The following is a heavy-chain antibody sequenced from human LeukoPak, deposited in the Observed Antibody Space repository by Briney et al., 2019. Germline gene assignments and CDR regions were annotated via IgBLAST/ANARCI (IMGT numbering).Heavy chain of an antibody. Sequence: GGSLRLSCAASGFIFSYYAMRWVRQAPGKGLEWVAVISSDGSNQYYADSVKGRFTISRDNSKNTLDLQMNRLRVEDTAVYYCAKGSRGSCRGAYCYSFDNWGQGAVVTVSS. V-gene: IGHV3-30*04. CDR3: AKGSRGSCRGAYCYSFDN. CDR2: ISSDGSNQ. D-gene: IGHD2-21*02. CDR1: GFIFSYYA. J-gene: IGHJ4*02.